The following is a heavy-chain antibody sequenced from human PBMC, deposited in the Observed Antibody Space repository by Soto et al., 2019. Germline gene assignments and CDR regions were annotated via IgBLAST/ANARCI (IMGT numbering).Heavy chain of an antibody. Sequence: GGSLRLSCAASGFTLRTYAMTWVRQAPGKGLEWVSTLNTIGDSTYYTDSVKGRFTISRDNSRNTLYLQMNSLRAEDTAVYYCAKGGVGCSGGSCYGLFDYWGQGTLVTVSS. D-gene: IGHD2-15*01. CDR3: AKGGVGCSGGSCYGLFDY. J-gene: IGHJ4*02. V-gene: IGHV3-23*01. CDR2: LNTIGDST. CDR1: GFTLRTYA.